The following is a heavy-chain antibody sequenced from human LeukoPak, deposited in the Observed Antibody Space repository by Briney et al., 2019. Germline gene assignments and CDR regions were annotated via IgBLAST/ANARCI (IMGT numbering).Heavy chain of an antibody. CDR2: IYHSGST. V-gene: IGHV4-4*02. CDR1: GGSISSSNW. Sequence: PSGTLSLTCAVSGGSISSSNWWSWVRQPPGKGLEWIGEIYHSGSTNYNPSLKSRVTISVDKSKNQFSLKLSSVTAADTAVYYCAREGGIAVAGPLDYWGQGTLATVSS. D-gene: IGHD6-19*01. J-gene: IGHJ4*02. CDR3: AREGGIAVAGPLDY.